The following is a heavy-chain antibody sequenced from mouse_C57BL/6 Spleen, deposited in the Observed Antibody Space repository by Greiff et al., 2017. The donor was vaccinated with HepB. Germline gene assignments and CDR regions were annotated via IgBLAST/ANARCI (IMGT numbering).Heavy chain of an antibody. CDR1: GYTFTSYW. J-gene: IGHJ4*01. V-gene: IGHV1-74*01. Sequence: QVQLQQPGAELVKPGASVKVSCKASGYTFTSYWMHWVKQRPGQGLEWIGRIHPSDSDTNYNQKFKGKATLTVDKSSSTPYMQLSSLTSADSAVYYCARYDYDADCYAMDYWGQGTSVTVSS. CDR2: IHPSDSDT. D-gene: IGHD2-4*01. CDR3: ARYDYDADCYAMDY.